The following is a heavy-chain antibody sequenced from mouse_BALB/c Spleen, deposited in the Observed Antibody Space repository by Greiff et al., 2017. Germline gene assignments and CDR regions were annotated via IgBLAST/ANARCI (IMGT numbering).Heavy chain of an antibody. D-gene: IGHD2-14*01. Sequence: QVQLKESGAELVRPGSSVKISCKASGYAFSSYWMNWVKQRPGQGLEWIGQIYPGDGDTNYNGKFKGKATLTADKSSSTAYMQLSSLTSEDSAVYFCARRGGYDGGTYYFDYWGQGTTLTVSS. CDR1: GYAFSSYW. CDR2: IYPGDGDT. CDR3: ARRGGYDGGTYYFDY. J-gene: IGHJ2*01. V-gene: IGHV1-80*01.